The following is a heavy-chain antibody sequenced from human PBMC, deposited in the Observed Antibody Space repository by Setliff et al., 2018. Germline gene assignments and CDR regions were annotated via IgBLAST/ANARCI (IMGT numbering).Heavy chain of an antibody. CDR2: ISHSGSA. D-gene: IGHD5-12*01. CDR3: ARHLWGRWMATSSDYFDY. J-gene: IGHJ4*02. CDR1: GGSFSTYF. V-gene: IGHV4-34*01. Sequence: SETLSLTCAVYGGSFSTYFWSWIRQPPGKGLEWIGEISHSGSANYNPSLQSRLTMSVDTSNNQFSLKLNSVTADDAAVYYCARHLWGRWMATSSDYFDYWGQGSLVTVSS.